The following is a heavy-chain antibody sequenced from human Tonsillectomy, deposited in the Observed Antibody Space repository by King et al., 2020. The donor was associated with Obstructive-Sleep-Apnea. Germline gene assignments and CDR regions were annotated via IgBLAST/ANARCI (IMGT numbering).Heavy chain of an antibody. CDR1: GGSISSYY. CDR2: IYYSGSP. J-gene: IGHJ4*02. CDR3: ARGEGATPFDY. V-gene: IGHV4-59*01. Sequence: QLQESGPGLVKPSETLSLTCTVSGGSISSYYWSWIRQPPGKGLEWIGYIYYSGSPNYNPSLKSRVTISRDTSKNQFSLKLSSVTAADTAVYYCARGEGATPFDYWGQGTLVTVSS. D-gene: IGHD1-26*01.